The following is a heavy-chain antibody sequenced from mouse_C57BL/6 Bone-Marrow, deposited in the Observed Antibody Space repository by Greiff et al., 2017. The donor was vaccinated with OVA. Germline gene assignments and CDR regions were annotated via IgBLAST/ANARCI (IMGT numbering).Heavy chain of an antibody. CDR3: ARGDYYYGSSWDYFDY. D-gene: IGHD1-1*01. CDR1: GYTFTDYY. V-gene: IGHV1-76*01. J-gene: IGHJ2*01. Sequence: VKLVESGAELVRPGASVKLSCKASGYTFTDYYINWVKQRPGQGLEWIARIYPGSGNTYYNEKFKGKATLTAEKSSSTAYMQLSSLTSEDSAVYFCARGDYYYGSSWDYFDYWGQGTTLTVSS. CDR2: IYPGSGNT.